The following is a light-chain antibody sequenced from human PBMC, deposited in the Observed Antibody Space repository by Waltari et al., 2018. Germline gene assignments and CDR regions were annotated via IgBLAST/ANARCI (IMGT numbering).Light chain of an antibody. CDR2: DAS. J-gene: IGKJ2*02. V-gene: IGKV1-5*01. CDR3: QQYNIQGT. Sequence: DIQMTQSPSPLSASVGDRVTITCRASQSISSWLAWYQQKPGKAPKLLIYDASSLESGVPSRFSGSGSGTEFTLTISSLQPDDFATYYCQQYNIQGTFGQGTKLEIK. CDR1: QSISSW.